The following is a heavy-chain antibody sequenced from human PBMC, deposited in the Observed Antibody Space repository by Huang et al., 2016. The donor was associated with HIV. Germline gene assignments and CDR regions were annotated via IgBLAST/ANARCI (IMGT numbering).Heavy chain of an antibody. CDR1: GGSFNNYY. D-gene: IGHD1-1*01. CDR2: IKHRGTT. CDR3: AIPKMTSVTSDSTWNDFDS. V-gene: IGHV4-34*01. Sequence: QGQLQQWGAGLLKPSETLSLKCAVYGGSFNNYYWSWIRQFPGKGPEWIGEIKHRGTTANNPYVRTQVTMTVNLSKNQFSVNLTSVTVADTAEYYCAIPKMTSVTSDSTWNDFDSWGQGTRVIVSS. J-gene: IGHJ4*02.